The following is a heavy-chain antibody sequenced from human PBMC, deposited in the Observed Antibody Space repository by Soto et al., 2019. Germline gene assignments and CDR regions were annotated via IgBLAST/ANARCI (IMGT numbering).Heavy chain of an antibody. CDR3: ATRDYDILTGYLHI. V-gene: IGHV1-2*02. CDR1: EHTSTIYY. D-gene: IGHD3-9*01. CDR2: INADSGDT. Sequence: QAHLVQSGAEVRKPGASVKVSCQALEHTSTIYYIHWVRQARGQGLEWMGWINADSGDTTYAEDFRGSVTCTRDTSTSTFHMELSRLRLDDTAMYFCATRDYDILTGYLHIWGQGTLITVSS. J-gene: IGHJ1*01.